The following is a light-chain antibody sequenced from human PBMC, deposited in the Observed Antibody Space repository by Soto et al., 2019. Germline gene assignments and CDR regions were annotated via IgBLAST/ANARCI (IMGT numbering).Light chain of an antibody. CDR2: ESY. Sequence: QSALTQPASVSGSPEQSITISCTGTNSDVGSYNTVSWYQQHPGKAPKLIIYESYKRPSGVSNRFSGTRSGNTASLTISGLQAEDEADYYCCSYAGVYTGVFGGGTKLTVL. CDR3: CSYAGVYTGV. V-gene: IGLV2-23*01. CDR1: NSDVGSYNT. J-gene: IGLJ3*02.